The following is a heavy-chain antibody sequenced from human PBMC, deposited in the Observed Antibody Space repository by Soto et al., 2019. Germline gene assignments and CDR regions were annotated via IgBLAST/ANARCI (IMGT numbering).Heavy chain of an antibody. V-gene: IGHV1-24*01. D-gene: IGHD6-13*01. Sequence: ASVKVSCQVSGYTPPEISMHWVRQAPGKGLEWKRGFDSEDGETIYAQKFQGRVTMTEDTSTDTAYTELSSPRFEDTARYYFATVPNRGFNLTNLSWGDPWGQGTLVTVSS. CDR3: ATVPNRGFNLTNLSWGDP. CDR2: FDSEDGET. CDR1: GYTPPEIS. J-gene: IGHJ5*02.